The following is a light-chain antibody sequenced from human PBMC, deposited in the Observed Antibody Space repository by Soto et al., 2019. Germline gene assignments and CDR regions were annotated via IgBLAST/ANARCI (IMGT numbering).Light chain of an antibody. CDR1: SSDVGFYNY. CDR2: EVS. CDR3: SSYAGSKGV. J-gene: IGLJ1*01. Sequence: QSALTQPPSASGSPGQSVTISCTGTSSDVGFYNYVSWYQQHPGKAPKLMIYEVSKRPSGVPDRFSGSKSGNTASLTVSGLQAEDEADYYCSSYAGSKGVFGTGTKLTVL. V-gene: IGLV2-8*01.